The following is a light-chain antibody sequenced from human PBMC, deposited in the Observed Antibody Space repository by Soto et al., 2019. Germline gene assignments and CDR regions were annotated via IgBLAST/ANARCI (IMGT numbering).Light chain of an antibody. Sequence: EIVLTQSPATLSLSPGERATLSCGASQSVSNSYLAWYQQKPGLAPRLLIYDASSTATGIPDRFSGSGSGTEFTLTISRLEPDDFAVYYCQQRSNWPPGGTFGGGTKVEIK. J-gene: IGKJ4*01. CDR3: QQRSNWPPGGT. CDR1: QSVSNSY. CDR2: DAS. V-gene: IGKV3D-20*02.